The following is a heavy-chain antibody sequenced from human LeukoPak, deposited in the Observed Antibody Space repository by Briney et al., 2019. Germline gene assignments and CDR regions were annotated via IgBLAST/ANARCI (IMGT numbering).Heavy chain of an antibody. CDR3: ARTPSIAARQPSYYYYMDV. V-gene: IGHV3-48*04. J-gene: IGHJ6*03. D-gene: IGHD6-6*01. CDR2: ISGSRSTI. Sequence: PGGSLRLSCAASGFSFSSYSMNWVRHAPGKGLEWVSYISGSRSTIYYADSVKGRFTISRDNAKNSLYLQLNSLRAEDTAVYYCARTPSIAARQPSYYYYMDVWGKGTTVTVSS. CDR1: GFSFSSYS.